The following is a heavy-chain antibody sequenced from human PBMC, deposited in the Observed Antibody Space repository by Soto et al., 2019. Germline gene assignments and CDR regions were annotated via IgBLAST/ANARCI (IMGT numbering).Heavy chain of an antibody. CDR1: GYTFTSYA. CDR2: INAGNGNT. Sequence: SVKVSCKASGYTFTSYAMHWVRQAPGQRLEWMGWINAGNGNTKYSQKFQGRVTITRDTSASTAYMELSSLRSEDTAVYYCARDPPNNYGSGSFLLFYWGQGTLVTVSS. D-gene: IGHD3-10*01. V-gene: IGHV1-3*01. CDR3: ARDPPNNYGSGSFLLFY. J-gene: IGHJ4*02.